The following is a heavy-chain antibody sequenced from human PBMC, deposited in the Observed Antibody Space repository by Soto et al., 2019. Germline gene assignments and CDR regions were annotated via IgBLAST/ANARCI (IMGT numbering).Heavy chain of an antibody. D-gene: IGHD6-25*01. Sequence: EVQLLESGGGLVQPGGSLRLSCAASGFTYSSYAMSWVRQAPGKGLEWVSAISGTGGTTYYADSVKGRFTISRDNSRNTLHLQMNSLRAEDTAIYYCAKFCVETGGSSGWPWSFHFWGQGTLVTVSS. V-gene: IGHV3-23*01. CDR3: AKFCVETGGSSGWPWSFHF. CDR1: GFTYSSYA. J-gene: IGHJ4*02. CDR2: ISGTGGTT.